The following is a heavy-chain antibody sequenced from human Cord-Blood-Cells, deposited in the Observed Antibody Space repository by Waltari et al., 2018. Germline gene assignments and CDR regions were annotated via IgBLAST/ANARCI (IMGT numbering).Heavy chain of an antibody. CDR2: ISGSGGST. V-gene: IGHV3-23*01. CDR3: ARHGPGKWVDY. CDR1: GFTFSSHA. D-gene: IGHD1-26*01. Sequence: EVQLLEPGGGLVQPGGSLRLACAASGFTFSSHALSWVRQAPGKGLEWVSAISGSGGSTYYADSVKGRFTISRDNSKNTLYLQMNSLRAEDTAVYYCARHGPGKWVDYWGQGTLVTVSS. J-gene: IGHJ4*02.